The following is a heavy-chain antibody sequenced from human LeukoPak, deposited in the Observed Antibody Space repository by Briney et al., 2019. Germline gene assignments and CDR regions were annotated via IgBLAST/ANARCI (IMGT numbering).Heavy chain of an antibody. D-gene: IGHD2-2*01. Sequence: GGSLRLSCAASGFTFSSYAMSWVRQAPGKGLEWVSAISGSGGSTYYADSVKGRFTISRDNAKNSLYLQMNSLRAEDTAVYYCARDLYQPLDYYYYGMDVWGQGTTVTVSS. CDR3: ARDLYQPLDYYYYGMDV. V-gene: IGHV3-23*01. J-gene: IGHJ6*02. CDR1: GFTFSSYA. CDR2: ISGSGGST.